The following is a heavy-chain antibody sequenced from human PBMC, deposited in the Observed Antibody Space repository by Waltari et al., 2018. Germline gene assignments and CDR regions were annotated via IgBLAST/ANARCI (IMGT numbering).Heavy chain of an antibody. J-gene: IGHJ6*02. CDR2: ISYNERNI. V-gene: IGHV3-30*09. Sequence: QVQLVESGGGVVQPGRSLRLSCAASEFTLSSYAMHWARQAPGKGLGWVAVISYNERNIYYVDSVKGRFAISRDNSKKMLYLQMNSLRAEDTAVYYCARDYCDRTNCHGMDVWGQGTTVTVSS. CDR1: EFTLSSYA. CDR3: ARDYCDRTNCHGMDV. D-gene: IGHD3-22*01.